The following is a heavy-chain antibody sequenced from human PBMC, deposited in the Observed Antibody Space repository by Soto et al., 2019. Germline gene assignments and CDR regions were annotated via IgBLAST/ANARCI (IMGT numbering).Heavy chain of an antibody. CDR1: GYTFTSYD. D-gene: IGHD2-8*01. CDR2: MNPNSGNT. Sequence: ASVKVSCKASGYTFTSYDINWVQQATGQGLEWMGWMNPNSGNTGYAQKFQGRVTMTRNTSISTAYMELSSLRSEDTAVYYRAADLKGYCTRTSCYPYFLHWGQGTLVTVSS. J-gene: IGHJ1*01. CDR3: AADLKGYCTRTSCYPYFLH. V-gene: IGHV1-8*01.